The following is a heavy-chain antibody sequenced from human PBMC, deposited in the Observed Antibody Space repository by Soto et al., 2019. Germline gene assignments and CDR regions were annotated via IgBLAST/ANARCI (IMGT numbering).Heavy chain of an antibody. D-gene: IGHD5-12*01. CDR3: ARDGGAGYNLQSLGGMDV. J-gene: IGHJ6*02. CDR2: IYYSGST. CDR1: GGSISSGGYY. Sequence: QVQLQESGPGLVKPSQTLSLTCTVSGGSISSGGYYWSWIRQHPGKGLEWIGYIYYSGSTYYNPFLKSRVTISVDTSKNQFSLKLSSVTAADTAVYYCARDGGAGYNLQSLGGMDVWGQGTTVTVSS. V-gene: IGHV4-31*03.